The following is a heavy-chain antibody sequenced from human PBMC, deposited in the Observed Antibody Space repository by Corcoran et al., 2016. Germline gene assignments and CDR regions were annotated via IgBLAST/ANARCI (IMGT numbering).Heavy chain of an antibody. CDR3: ARDPGEYYYDSSGSEDGMDV. Sequence: QVQLVQSGAEVKKPGASVKVSCKASGYTFTGYYMHWVRQAPGQGLEWMGWINPNSGGTNYAQKFQGRVTMTRDTSISTAYMELSRLRSDDTAVYYCARDPGEYYYDSSGSEDGMDVWGQGTTVTVSS. CDR2: INPNSGGT. D-gene: IGHD3-22*01. V-gene: IGHV1-2*02. J-gene: IGHJ6*02. CDR1: GYTFTGYY.